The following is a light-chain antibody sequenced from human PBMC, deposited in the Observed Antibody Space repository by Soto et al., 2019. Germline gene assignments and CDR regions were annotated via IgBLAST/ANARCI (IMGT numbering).Light chain of an antibody. CDR1: NSDVGSYNL. CDR3: CSYAGSTTHVV. CDR2: GGN. Sequence: QSALTQPASVSGSPGQSITISCTGINSDVGSYNLVSWYQQHPGKAPKLIIYGGNKRPSGVSNRFSGSKSDNTASLTISGLQAEDEADYYCCSYAGSTTHVVLGGGTKLTVL. V-gene: IGLV2-23*01. J-gene: IGLJ2*01.